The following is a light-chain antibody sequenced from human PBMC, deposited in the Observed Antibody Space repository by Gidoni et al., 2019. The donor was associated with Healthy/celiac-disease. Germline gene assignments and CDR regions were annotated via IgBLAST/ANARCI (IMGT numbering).Light chain of an antibody. J-gene: IGKJ5*01. CDR3: QQYYSTPFT. CDR2: WAS. V-gene: IGKV4-1*01. Sequence: DLVMTQLPDFLAGSLGARATINCKSRQGGLYSSNNKNYLPWYQQKPGQPPKLLIYWASTRESGVPDRFSGSGSGTDFTLTISSLQAEDVAVYSCQQYYSTPFTFXQXTRLEIK. CDR1: QGGLYSSNNKNY.